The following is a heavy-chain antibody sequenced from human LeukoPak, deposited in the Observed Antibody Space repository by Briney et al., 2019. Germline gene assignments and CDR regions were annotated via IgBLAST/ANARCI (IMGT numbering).Heavy chain of an antibody. D-gene: IGHD3-10*01. Sequence: ASVKVSCKASGYTFTGYYIHWVRRAPGQGLEWMGWTNPNSGGTKYAQKFQGRVTMTRDTSITTAYMELSRLRSDDTALYYCAREGYYDSGSYYIVWGQGTLVTVSS. CDR3: AREGYYDSGSYYIV. CDR1: GYTFTGYY. CDR2: TNPNSGGT. J-gene: IGHJ4*02. V-gene: IGHV1-2*02.